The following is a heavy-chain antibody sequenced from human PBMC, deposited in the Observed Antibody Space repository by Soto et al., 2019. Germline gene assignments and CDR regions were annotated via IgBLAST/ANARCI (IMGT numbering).Heavy chain of an antibody. Sequence: QLQLQESGPGLVKPSETLSLTCTVSGGSISSRGYYWGWIRQPPGKGLEWIGTIYYSGSTYYNPSLKSRVTISVDTSKDQFSLKLSSATAAGTAVYYCATSNWFDPWGQGTLVTVSS. CDR2: IYYSGST. J-gene: IGHJ5*02. V-gene: IGHV4-39*01. CDR1: GGSISSRGYY. CDR3: ATSNWFDP.